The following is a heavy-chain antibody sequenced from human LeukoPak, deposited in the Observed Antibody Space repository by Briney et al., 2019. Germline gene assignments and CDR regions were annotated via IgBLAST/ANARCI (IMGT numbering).Heavy chain of an antibody. D-gene: IGHD6-13*01. CDR1: GCTFSSYG. V-gene: IGHV3-23*01. Sequence: TGGSLRLSCAASGCTFSSYGMNWVRKAPGKGLELVSGISGSGGSTFYVDSVKGRFTISRDNSENTLYLQMNSLRAEDTAVYYCAKKGQQLVPGNYFDYWGQGTLVTVSS. CDR3: AKKGQQLVPGNYFDY. CDR2: ISGSGGST. J-gene: IGHJ4*02.